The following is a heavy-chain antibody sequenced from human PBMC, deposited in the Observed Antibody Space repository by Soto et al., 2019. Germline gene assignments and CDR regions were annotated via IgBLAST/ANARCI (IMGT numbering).Heavy chain of an antibody. CDR1: GGSFSGYY. CDR2: INHSGST. V-gene: IGHV4-34*01. CDR3: ARGSLQIYYGSGWGYYGMDV. J-gene: IGHJ6*02. Sequence: SETLSLTCAVYGGSFSGYYWSWIRQPPGKGLEWIGEINHSGSTNYNPSLKSRVTISVDTSKNQFSLKLSSVTAADTAVYYCARGSLQIYYGSGWGYYGMDVWGQGTTVTVS. D-gene: IGHD3-10*01.